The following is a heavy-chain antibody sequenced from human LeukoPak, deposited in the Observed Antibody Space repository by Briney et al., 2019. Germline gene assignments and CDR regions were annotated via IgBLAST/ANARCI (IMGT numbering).Heavy chain of an antibody. D-gene: IGHD3-3*01. CDR1: GFTFSSYA. CDR3: ARAYYDFWSGYYTGSAFDI. V-gene: IGHV3-30-3*01. J-gene: IGHJ3*02. Sequence: GGSLRLSCAASGFTFSSYATHWVRQAPGKGLEWVAVISYDGSNKYYADSVKGRFTISRDNSKNTLYLQMNSLRAEDTAVYYCARAYYDFWSGYYTGSAFDIWGQGTMVTVSS. CDR2: ISYDGSNK.